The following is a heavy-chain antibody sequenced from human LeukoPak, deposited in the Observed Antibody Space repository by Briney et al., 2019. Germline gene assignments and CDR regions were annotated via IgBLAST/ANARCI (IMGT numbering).Heavy chain of an antibody. Sequence: GGSLRPSCAASGFTFQTYSMHWVRQAPGKGLEWVSSIGSDNNYIFYSDSTRGRFTISRDNAKNSLYLQMTSLRDEDTALYFCVREGRGCSSSSCQFDHWGQGTQVAVSS. D-gene: IGHD2-2*01. V-gene: IGHV3-21*01. CDR3: VREGRGCSSSSCQFDH. J-gene: IGHJ4*02. CDR2: IGSDNNYI. CDR1: GFTFQTYS.